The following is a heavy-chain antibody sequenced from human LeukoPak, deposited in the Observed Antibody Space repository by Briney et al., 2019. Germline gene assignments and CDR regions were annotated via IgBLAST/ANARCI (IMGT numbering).Heavy chain of an antibody. D-gene: IGHD2-15*01. CDR2: VGPDGTNK. V-gene: IGHV3-30*14. CDR3: ARDSTRKGYCSGGSCSTTDAFDI. J-gene: IGHJ3*02. Sequence: GGSLRLSCAASGFTFSSYAMHWVRQAPGQGLQRVAFVGPDGTNKYYADSVKGRFTISRDNSKNTLYLQMNSLRAEDTDVYYCARDSTRKGYCSGGSCSTTDAFDIWGQGTMVTVSS. CDR1: GFTFSSYA.